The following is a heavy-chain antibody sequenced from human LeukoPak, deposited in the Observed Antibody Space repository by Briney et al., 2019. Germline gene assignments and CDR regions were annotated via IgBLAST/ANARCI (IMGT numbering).Heavy chain of an antibody. V-gene: IGHV3-23*01. J-gene: IGHJ4*02. CDR2: ISGSGGST. CDR1: GFTFSSYA. Sequence: GGALRLSCAASGFTFSSYAMSWVRQAPGRGVEWVSAISGSGGSTYYADSVKGRFTTSRDNSKNTLYLQMNSLKAEDTAVYYCAKAYYYDSSGYSDTIFDYWGQGTLVTVSS. D-gene: IGHD3-22*01. CDR3: AKAYYYDSSGYSDTIFDY.